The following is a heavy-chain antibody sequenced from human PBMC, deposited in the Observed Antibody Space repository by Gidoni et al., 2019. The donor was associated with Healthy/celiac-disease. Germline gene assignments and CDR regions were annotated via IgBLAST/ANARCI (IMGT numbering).Heavy chain of an antibody. J-gene: IGHJ6*02. V-gene: IGHV3-7*01. CDR1: GFTFSSDW. CDR3: ASCIVLYYGMDV. Sequence: EVQLVESGGGLVQRGGSLRLSCAASGFTFSSDWMSLVRQAPGKGLEWVANIKEDGSEKYYVDSVKGRFTISRDNSKNSLYLQMNSLRAEDTAVYYCASCIVLYYGMDVWGQGTTVTVSS. D-gene: IGHD2-8*01. CDR2: IKEDGSEK.